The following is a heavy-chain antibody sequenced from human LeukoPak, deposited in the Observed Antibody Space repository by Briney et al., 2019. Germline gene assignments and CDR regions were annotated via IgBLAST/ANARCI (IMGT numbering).Heavy chain of an antibody. CDR2: IYPGDSDT. CDR1: GYTFHSYW. CDR3: ARGGPVTSLVD. J-gene: IGHJ4*02. V-gene: IGHV5-51*01. Sequence: GESLKISCKGSGYTFHSYWIAWVRQMPGKGLEWMGIIYPGDSDTRYSPSFQGHVTISADKSISTAYLQWSSLKASDTAMYYCARGGPVTSLVDWGQGTLVTVSS. D-gene: IGHD3-10*01.